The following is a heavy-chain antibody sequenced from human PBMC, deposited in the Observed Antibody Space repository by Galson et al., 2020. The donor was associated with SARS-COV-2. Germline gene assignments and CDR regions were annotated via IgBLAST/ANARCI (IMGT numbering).Heavy chain of an antibody. Sequence: GGSLRLSCAASGFTFNTHGMHWVRQAPGKGLEWVAFSRFDGSYEYYAESVKGRFTISRDNSKNMLYLQMSSLRVEDTAVFYCAKDRACLEWSPFDVWGQGILVTVSS. CDR2: SRFDGSYE. V-gene: IGHV3-30*02. D-gene: IGHD3-3*01. CDR3: AKDRACLEWSPFDV. J-gene: IGHJ4*02. CDR1: GFTFNTHG.